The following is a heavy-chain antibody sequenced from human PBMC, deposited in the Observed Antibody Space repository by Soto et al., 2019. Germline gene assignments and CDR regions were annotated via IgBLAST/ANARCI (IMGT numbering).Heavy chain of an antibody. D-gene: IGHD4-17*01. CDR3: ATRRMTTVVTTEGWFDP. V-gene: IGHV1-69*12. J-gene: IGHJ5*02. CDR1: GGTFSSYA. Sequence: QVQLVQSGAEVKKPGSSVKVSCKASGGTFSSYAISWVRQAPGQGLEWMGGIIPIFGTANYAQKFQGRVTITADESTSTAYMELSSLRSEDTAVYYCATRRMTTVVTTEGWFDPWGQGTLVTVSS. CDR2: IIPIFGTA.